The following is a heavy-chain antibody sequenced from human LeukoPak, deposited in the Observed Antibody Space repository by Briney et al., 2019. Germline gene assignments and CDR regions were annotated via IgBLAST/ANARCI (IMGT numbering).Heavy chain of an antibody. Sequence: GGSLRLSCAASGFTFSDYYMSWIRQAPGKGLEWVSYTSSSGSTIYYADSVKGRFTISRDNAKNSLYLQMNSLRAEDTAVYYCARDGYGDYDWYFDLWGRGTLVTVSS. J-gene: IGHJ2*01. D-gene: IGHD4-17*01. CDR1: GFTFSDYY. V-gene: IGHV3-11*04. CDR3: ARDGYGDYDWYFDL. CDR2: TSSSGSTI.